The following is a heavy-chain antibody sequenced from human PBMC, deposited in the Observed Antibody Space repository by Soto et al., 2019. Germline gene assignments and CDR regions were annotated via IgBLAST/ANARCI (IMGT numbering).Heavy chain of an antibody. Sequence: ASVKVSCKASGYTFTSYAMHWVRQAPGQRLEWMGWINAGNGNTKYSQKFQGRVTITRDTSASTAYMELSSLRSEDTAVYYCARSFRSGYAKYCYYYYGMDVWGQGTTVTVSS. CDR3: ARSFRSGYAKYCYYYYGMDV. J-gene: IGHJ6*02. CDR1: GYTFTSYA. CDR2: INAGNGNT. V-gene: IGHV1-3*01. D-gene: IGHD3-3*01.